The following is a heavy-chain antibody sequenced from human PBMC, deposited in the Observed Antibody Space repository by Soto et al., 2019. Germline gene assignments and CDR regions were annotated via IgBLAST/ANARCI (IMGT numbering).Heavy chain of an antibody. Sequence: QVQLMQSGAEVKKPGSSVKVSCKAAGGTFNSYDFTWVRQAPGQGLEWMGGLNTIFRSTNDAQRFQGRLMITADEATNTAYMELTSLRSEDTPVYYCTRGHYYYDSRAYRPTPGRWFDPWGQGTLVTVSS. CDR3: TRGHYYYDSRAYRPTPGRWFDP. CDR2: LNTIFRST. V-gene: IGHV1-69*01. J-gene: IGHJ5*02. D-gene: IGHD3-22*01. CDR1: GGTFNSYD.